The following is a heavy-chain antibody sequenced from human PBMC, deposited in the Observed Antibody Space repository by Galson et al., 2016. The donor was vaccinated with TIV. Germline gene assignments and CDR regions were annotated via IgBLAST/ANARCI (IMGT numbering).Heavy chain of an antibody. CDR3: AGVSREGGEHSTDFKH. CDR1: GYNFSNYD. V-gene: IGHV1-8*02. Sequence: SVKVSCKASGYNFSNYDINWVRQAAGQGLEWMGWMNPNSGDTGYAEKFQGRLAMTSDTSLHTAFMELSGLRSEDAAVYFCAGVSREGGEHSTDFKHWGQGTLIAVS. CDR2: MNPNSGDT. D-gene: IGHD4-17*01. J-gene: IGHJ1*01.